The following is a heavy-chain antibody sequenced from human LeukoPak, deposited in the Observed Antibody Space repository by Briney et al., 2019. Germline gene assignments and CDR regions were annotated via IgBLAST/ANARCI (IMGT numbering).Heavy chain of an antibody. CDR3: ARYTYYYGSGSYFSAFDI. D-gene: IGHD3-10*01. Sequence: GASVKVSCKASGYTFTSYYMHWVRQAPGQGLEWMGIINPSGGSTSYAQKFQGRVTMTRDMSTSTVYMELSSLRSEDTAVYYCARYTYYYGSGSYFSAFDIWGQGTMVTVSS. J-gene: IGHJ3*02. CDR1: GYTFTSYY. V-gene: IGHV1-46*01. CDR2: INPSGGST.